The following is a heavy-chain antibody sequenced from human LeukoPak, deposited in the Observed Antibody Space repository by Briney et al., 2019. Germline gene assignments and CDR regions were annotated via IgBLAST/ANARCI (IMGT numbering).Heavy chain of an antibody. Sequence: GGSLRLSCAASGFTFSSCTMSWVRQAPGKGLEWVSVISGNGGGIYYADSVKGRFTISRDNSKNTLYLQMNSLRAEDTAVYYCARDPTNYYYDSSGPIIWGQGTMVTVSS. J-gene: IGHJ3*02. CDR1: GFTFSSCT. CDR2: ISGNGGGI. V-gene: IGHV3-23*01. CDR3: ARDPTNYYYDSSGPII. D-gene: IGHD3-22*01.